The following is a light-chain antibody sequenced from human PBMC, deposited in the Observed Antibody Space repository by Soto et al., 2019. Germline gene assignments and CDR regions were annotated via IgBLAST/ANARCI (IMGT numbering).Light chain of an antibody. CDR3: QQRSNWPPWT. CDR1: QSVSSY. V-gene: IGKV3-11*01. Sequence: EIVLTQSPATLSLSPGERATLSCRASQSVSSYFAWYQQKPGQAPRLRIYDASNRATGIPARFSGGGSGTDFTLTISRLEPADSAVYYCQQRSNWPPWTFGQGTKVEIK. J-gene: IGKJ1*01. CDR2: DAS.